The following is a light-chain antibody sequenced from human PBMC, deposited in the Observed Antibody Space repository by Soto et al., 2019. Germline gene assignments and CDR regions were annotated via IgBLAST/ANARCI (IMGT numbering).Light chain of an antibody. CDR1: KTISRW. Sequence: DIQLTQTPSTLSASVGAEVPITCRARKTISRWLAWYPQHPGRAPKLLIYDASTLESGVPSRFSGSGSETEFTLTISRLQPDDFAPYFCHSRAFGQGTRLEIK. V-gene: IGKV1-5*01. J-gene: IGKJ5*01. CDR3: HSRA. CDR2: DAS.